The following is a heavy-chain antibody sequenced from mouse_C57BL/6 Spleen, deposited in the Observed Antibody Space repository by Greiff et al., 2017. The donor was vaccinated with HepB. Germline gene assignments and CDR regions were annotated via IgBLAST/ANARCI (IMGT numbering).Heavy chain of an antibody. V-gene: IGHV1-76*01. D-gene: IGHD6-1*01. CDR3: SSHASFQVPAPLTAVQSSCTAYIQRSSLTSEDSAVYFCARWGSSYAHY. CDR1: GYTFTDDY. CDR2: IYPGSGNT. J-gene: IGHJ2*01. Sequence: QVHVKQSGAELVRPGASVKLSCKASGYTFTDDYINWVKQRPGQGLEWIARIYPGSGNTYYNEKFKGKATLTAEKSSSTAYMQPSSQTSEDSAVYSPSSHASFQVPAPLTAVQSSCTAYIQRSSLTSEDSAVYFCARWGSSYAHYWGQGTTLTVSS.